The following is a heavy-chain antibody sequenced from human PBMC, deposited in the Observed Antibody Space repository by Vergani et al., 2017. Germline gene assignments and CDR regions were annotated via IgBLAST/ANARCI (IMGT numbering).Heavy chain of an antibody. CDR1: GGSISSSSYY. J-gene: IGHJ3*02. D-gene: IGHD3-10*01. V-gene: IGHV4-39*01. CDR2: IYYSGST. CDR3: AGWFGEILVAFDI. Sequence: QLQLQESGPGLVKPSETLSLTCTVSGGSISSSSYYWGWIRQPPGTGLEWIGSIYYSGSTYYNPSLKSRVTISVDTSKNQFSLKLSSVTAADTAVYYCAGWFGEILVAFDIWGQGTMVTVSS.